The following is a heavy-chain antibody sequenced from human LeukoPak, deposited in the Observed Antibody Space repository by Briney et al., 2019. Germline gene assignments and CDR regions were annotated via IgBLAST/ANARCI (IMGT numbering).Heavy chain of an antibody. CDR1: GFTVSSNY. CDR2: IYSGGST. CDR3: ARRAGAYSHPYDY. D-gene: IGHD4/OR15-4a*01. Sequence: PGGSLRLSCAASGFTVSSNYMSWVRQAPGKGLEWVSIIYSGGSTFYADSVKGRFTISRDNSKNTLYLQMNSLRAENTAVYYCARRAGAYSHPYDYWGQGTLVTVSS. V-gene: IGHV3-53*01. J-gene: IGHJ4*02.